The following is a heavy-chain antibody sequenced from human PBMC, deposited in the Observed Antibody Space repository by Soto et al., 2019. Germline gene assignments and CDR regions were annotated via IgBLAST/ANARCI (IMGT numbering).Heavy chain of an antibody. D-gene: IGHD6-6*01. V-gene: IGHV6-1*01. CDR1: GYSVSSNSAA. CDR2: TYYRSKWYN. J-gene: IGHJ6*02. Sequence: PSHTLSLTCAISGYSVSSNSAAWNLIRQSPSRGLEWLGRTYYRSKWYNDYAVSVKSRITINPDTSKNQFSLQLNSVTPEDTAVYYCARGEEYSSSGVLYYYYGMDVWGQGTTVTVSS. CDR3: ARGEEYSSSGVLYYYYGMDV.